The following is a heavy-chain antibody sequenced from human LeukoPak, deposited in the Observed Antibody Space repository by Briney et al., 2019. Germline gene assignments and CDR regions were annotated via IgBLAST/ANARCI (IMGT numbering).Heavy chain of an antibody. J-gene: IGHJ5*02. Sequence: ASVKVSCKTAGYSFTNYYRHWGRHAPGQGLEWRGWINPNSGGTSSAQKLQGRVTMTRDTSITTVYMEVSWLTSDDTAIYYCARADRLDGGPYLIGPWGQGTLVTVSS. D-gene: IGHD2-21*01. CDR3: ARADRLDGGPYLIGP. CDR2: INPNSGGT. CDR1: GYSFTNYY. V-gene: IGHV1-2*02.